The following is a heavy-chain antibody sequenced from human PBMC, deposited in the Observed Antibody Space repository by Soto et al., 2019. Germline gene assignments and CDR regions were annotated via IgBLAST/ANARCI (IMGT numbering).Heavy chain of an antibody. V-gene: IGHV3-49*03. CDR3: TRALLLHDSSGYPFDY. CDR2: IRSKAYGGTT. D-gene: IGHD3-22*01. J-gene: IGHJ4*02. CDR1: GFTFGDCA. Sequence: GSLRISCTSSGFTFGDCAMNWFRQAPGKGLEWVGFIRSKAYGGTTEYAASVKGRFTSSRDDSKSIAYLQMNSLKTEDTAVYYCTRALLLHDSSGYPFDYWGQGTMVTVSS.